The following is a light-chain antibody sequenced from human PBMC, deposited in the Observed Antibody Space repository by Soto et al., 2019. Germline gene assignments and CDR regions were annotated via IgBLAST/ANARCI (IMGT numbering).Light chain of an antibody. CDR1: SSNIGGNS. CDR3: HCYDSSLSGSV. J-gene: IGLJ3*02. Sequence: QSVLTQPPSVSAAPGQKVTISCSGSSSNIGGNSVSWYQQLPGTAPKLLIYDDNKRPSGIPDRFSGSKSGTSATLGITGFQTGDEADYYCHCYDSSLSGSVFGGGTKVTVL. CDR2: DDN. V-gene: IGLV1-51*01.